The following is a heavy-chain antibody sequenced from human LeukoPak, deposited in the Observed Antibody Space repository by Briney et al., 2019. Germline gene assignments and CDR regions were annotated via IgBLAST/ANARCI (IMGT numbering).Heavy chain of an antibody. V-gene: IGHV1-18*01. J-gene: IGHJ6*02. D-gene: IGHD3-22*01. CDR3: ARVGQRTMIVVVFDGMDV. CDR2: ISAYNGNT. Sequence: GASVKVSCKASGYTFTSYGISWVRQAPGRGLEWMGWISAYNGNTNYAQKLQGRVTMTTDTSTSTAYMELRSLRSDDTAVYYCARVGQRTMIVVVFDGMDVWGQGTTVTVSS. CDR1: GYTFTSYG.